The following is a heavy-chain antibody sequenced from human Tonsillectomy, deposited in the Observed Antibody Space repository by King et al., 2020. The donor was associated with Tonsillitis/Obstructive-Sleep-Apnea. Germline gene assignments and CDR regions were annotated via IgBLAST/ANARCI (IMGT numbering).Heavy chain of an antibody. V-gene: IGHV4-34*01. CDR2: INHSGST. J-gene: IGHJ4*02. D-gene: IGHD2-2*01. CDR3: ERRGGYCSSTNCYSPPAN. CDR1: GGSFSGYY. Sequence: VQLQQWGAGLLKPSETLSLPCAVYGGSFSGYYWSWIRQPPGKGLEWIGEINHSGSTNYNPSLKSRVTISVDTSKNQFSLKLSSVTAADTAVYYCERRGGYCSSTNCYSPPANWGQGTLVTVSS.